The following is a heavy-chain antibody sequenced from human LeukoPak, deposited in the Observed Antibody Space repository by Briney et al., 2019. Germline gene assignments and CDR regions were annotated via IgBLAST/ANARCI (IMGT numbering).Heavy chain of an antibody. CDR3: ARSNNYGDRAFDI. Sequence: SETLSLTCTVSGGSISRYYWNWIRQPPGKGLEWIGYICCSGSTAYNPPLKSRVTISVDTPKNQVSLKLSSVTAADTAVYYCARSNNYGDRAFDIWGQGTVVTVSS. V-gene: IGHV4-59*01. J-gene: IGHJ3*02. CDR2: ICCSGST. CDR1: GGSISRYY. D-gene: IGHD3-10*01.